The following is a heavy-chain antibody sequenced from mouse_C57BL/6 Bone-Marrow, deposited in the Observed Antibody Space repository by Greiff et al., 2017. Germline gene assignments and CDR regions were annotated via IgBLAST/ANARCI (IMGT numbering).Heavy chain of an antibody. D-gene: IGHD1-1*01. V-gene: IGHV1-62-2*01. CDR3: ARHEERYYYGSSYDAMDY. CDR1: GYTFTEYT. CDR2: FYPGSGSI. Sequence: QVKLQQSGAELVKPGASVKLSCKASGYTFTEYTIHWVKQRSGQGLEWIGWFYPGSGSITYNEKFKDKATLTADKSSSTVYMELSRLTSEDSAFYFGARHEERYYYGSSYDAMDYWGQGTSVTVSS. J-gene: IGHJ4*01.